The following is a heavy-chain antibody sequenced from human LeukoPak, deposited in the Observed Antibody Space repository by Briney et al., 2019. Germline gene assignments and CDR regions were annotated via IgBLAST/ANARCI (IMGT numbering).Heavy chain of an antibody. V-gene: IGHV3-30*18. CDR3: AKDGSSYGDRFDY. CDR1: GFTFSSYG. Sequence: AGRSLRLSCAASGFTFSSYGMHWVRQAPGKGLEWVAVISYDGSNKYYADSVKGRFTISRDNSKNTLYLQMNSLRAEDTAVYYCAKDGSSYGDRFDYWGQGTLVTASS. CDR2: ISYDGSNK. D-gene: IGHD4-17*01. J-gene: IGHJ4*02.